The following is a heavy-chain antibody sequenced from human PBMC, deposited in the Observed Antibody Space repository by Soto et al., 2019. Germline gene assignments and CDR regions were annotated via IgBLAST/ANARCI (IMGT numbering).Heavy chain of an antibody. CDR3: ASPPIVATIVNYYCGMDV. J-gene: IGHJ6*02. CDR1: GGTFSSYA. V-gene: IGHV1-69*12. D-gene: IGHD5-12*01. CDR2: IIPIFGTA. Sequence: QVQLVQSGAEVKKPGSSVKVSCKASGGTFSSYAISWVRQAPGQGLEWMGGIIPIFGTADYAQKFQGRVTITAEESTSTAYMDLSSLRSEDTVVYYCASPPIVATIVNYYCGMDVWGQGTTVTVSS.